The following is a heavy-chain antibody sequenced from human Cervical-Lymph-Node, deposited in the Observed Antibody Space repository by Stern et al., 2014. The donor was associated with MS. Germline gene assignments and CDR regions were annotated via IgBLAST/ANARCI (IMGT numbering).Heavy chain of an antibody. J-gene: IGHJ6*02. CDR2: YDPQHGET. CDR1: GYTLTEMS. V-gene: IGHV1-24*01. Sequence: QVQLVQSGAEVKTPGASVKVSCKVSGYTLTEMSMHWVRQAPGKGLEWMGGYDPQHGETVHAQKIQGRVTMAEDRSTDTAYMELTSLRSDDTAVYYCATHRGRVTYYYGLDVWGQGTTVTVSS. CDR3: ATHRGRVTYYYGLDV. D-gene: IGHD2-21*02.